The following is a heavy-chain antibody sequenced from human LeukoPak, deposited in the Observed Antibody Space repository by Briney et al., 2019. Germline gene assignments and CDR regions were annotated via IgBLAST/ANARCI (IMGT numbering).Heavy chain of an antibody. Sequence: GGSLRLSCAASGFPFSSHAMTWVRQAPGKELEWVGRIKSKTDGGTTDYAAPVKGRFTISRDDSKNTLYLQMNSPKTEDTAVYYCTTARLLWFGESARINYWGQGTLVTVSS. V-gene: IGHV3-15*01. CDR3: TTARLLWFGESARINY. CDR1: GFPFSSHA. J-gene: IGHJ4*02. D-gene: IGHD3-10*01. CDR2: IKSKTDGGTT.